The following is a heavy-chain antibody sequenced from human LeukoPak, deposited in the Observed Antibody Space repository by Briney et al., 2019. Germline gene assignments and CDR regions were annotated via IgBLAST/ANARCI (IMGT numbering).Heavy chain of an antibody. D-gene: IGHD3-22*01. CDR1: GFTFSNYW. CDR3: VRSAFHAGSGNYYDY. V-gene: IGHV3-74*03. J-gene: IGHJ4*02. CDR2: IDNAGGIT. Sequence: GGSLRLSCAASGFTFSNYWIHWVRQAPGKGLVWVSRIDNAGGITTYADSVKGRFTISRDNAENTLYLQMNSLRVEDTAVYYCVRSAFHAGSGNYYDYWGQGTLVTVSS.